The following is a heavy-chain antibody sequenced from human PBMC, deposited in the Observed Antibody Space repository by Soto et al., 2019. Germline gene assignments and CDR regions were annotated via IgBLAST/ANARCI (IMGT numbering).Heavy chain of an antibody. D-gene: IGHD3-10*01. CDR1: GGSISNYF. J-gene: IGHJ3*02. V-gene: IGHV4-4*07. CDR2: IYASGST. Sequence: SSETLSLTCTISGGSISNYFWSWIRQPAGKGLEWIGRIYASGSTNYNPSLKSRVTMSVDTSKNQFSLKLSSVTAADTAMYYFARVGFGLPGAFDIWGQGTMVTVSS. CDR3: ARVGFGLPGAFDI.